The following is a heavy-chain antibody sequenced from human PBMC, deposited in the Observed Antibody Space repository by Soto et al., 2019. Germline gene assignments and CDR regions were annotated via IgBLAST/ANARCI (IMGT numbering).Heavy chain of an antibody. Sequence: GSLRLSCAASGFSVSSNYMSWVRQAPGKGLEWVSVIYSGGKTYYADSVKGRFTISRDNSKKTLYLQMNSLRAEDTAVYYCARAHGVDCSGGGCDNYYYYGMDVWGQGTTVTVSS. CDR2: IYSGGKT. D-gene: IGHD2-15*01. J-gene: IGHJ6*02. CDR1: GFSVSSNY. V-gene: IGHV3-53*01. CDR3: ARAHGVDCSGGGCDNYYYYGMDV.